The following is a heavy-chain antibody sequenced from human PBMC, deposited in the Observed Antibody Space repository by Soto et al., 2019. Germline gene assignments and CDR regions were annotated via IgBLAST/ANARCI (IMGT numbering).Heavy chain of an antibody. CDR1: GGSFTDYY. J-gene: IGHJ6*02. Sequence: PSETLSLTCAVYGGSFTDYYWTWIRQPPGKGLEWIGEISHSGATNYNPALKSRVTISEDTSKNQVSLKVTSVTAADTAVFYCAGGNHYYGMDVWGQGTTV. CDR3: AGGNHYYGMDV. V-gene: IGHV4-34*01. CDR2: ISHSGAT.